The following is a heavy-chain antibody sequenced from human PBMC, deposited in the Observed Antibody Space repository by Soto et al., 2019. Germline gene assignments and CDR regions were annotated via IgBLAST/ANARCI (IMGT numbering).Heavy chain of an antibody. D-gene: IGHD3-22*01. CDR2: IYYSGST. CDR1: GGSISSGDYY. Sequence: QVQLQESGPGLVKPSQTLSLTCTVSGGSISSGDYYWSWIRQPPGQGLEWIGYIYYSGSTYYNPSLKSRVTISGDTSKNQFSLKLSSVTGADTAVYYCARGVYYFDSSGYYLIDYWGQGTLVTVSS. CDR3: ARGVYYFDSSGYYLIDY. J-gene: IGHJ4*02. V-gene: IGHV4-30-4*01.